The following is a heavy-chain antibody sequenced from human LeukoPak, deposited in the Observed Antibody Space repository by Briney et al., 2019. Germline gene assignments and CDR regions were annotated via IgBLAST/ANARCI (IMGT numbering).Heavy chain of an antibody. CDR1: LYTFTGYY. V-gene: IGHV1-2*02. CDR2: INPNRWGT. CDR3: PRAAGRAPGHY. Sequence: ASVKVSCKTSLYTFTGYYMHRVRQAPGRGGEGVGWINPNRWGTSYAQKFQGRVTFTRDTSISTAYMELSGRTGGDRSMCYCPRAAGRAPGHYWRRGPLV. J-gene: IGHJ4*02.